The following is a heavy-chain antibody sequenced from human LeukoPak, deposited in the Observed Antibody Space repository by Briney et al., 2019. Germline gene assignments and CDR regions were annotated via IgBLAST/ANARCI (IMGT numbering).Heavy chain of an antibody. J-gene: IGHJ4*02. CDR1: GGSFSGYY. CDR3: ASSYDWADYGGNFADY. D-gene: IGHD4-23*01. CDR2: INHSGST. V-gene: IGHV4-34*01. Sequence: SETLSLTCAVYGGSFSGYYWSWIRQPPGKGLEWIGEINHSGSTNYNPSLKSRVTISVDTSKNQFSLKLSSVTAADTAVYYCASSYDWADYGGNFADYWGQGTLVTVSS.